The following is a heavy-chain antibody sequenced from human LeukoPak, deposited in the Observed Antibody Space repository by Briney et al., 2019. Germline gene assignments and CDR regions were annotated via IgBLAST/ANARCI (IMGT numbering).Heavy chain of an antibody. CDR3: AGSGTTYYYDSSTRI. CDR2: ISSSSSTM. D-gene: IGHD3-22*01. V-gene: IGHV3-48*04. Sequence: GGSLRLSCAASGFTFSSYSMNWVRQAPGKGLEWVSYISSSSSTMYYADSVKGRFTISRDNAKNSLYLQMNSLRAGDTAVYYCAGSGTTYYYDSSTRIWGQGTMVTVSS. J-gene: IGHJ3*02. CDR1: GFTFSSYS.